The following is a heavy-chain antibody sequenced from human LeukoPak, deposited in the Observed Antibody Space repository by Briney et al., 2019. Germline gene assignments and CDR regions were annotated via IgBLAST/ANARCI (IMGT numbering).Heavy chain of an antibody. J-gene: IGHJ4*02. CDR2: TYQRSKWYN. CDR3: ARSPSPYSSGWYFDY. CDR1: GDSVSINSAA. Sequence: SQNLSLTCAISGDSVSINSAAWNWIRQSPSRGLEWLGRTYQRSKWYNDYAASVKSRITINPDISKNQFSLQLNSVTPEDTAVYYCARSPSPYSSGWYFDYWGQGTLVTVSS. D-gene: IGHD6-19*01. V-gene: IGHV6-1*01.